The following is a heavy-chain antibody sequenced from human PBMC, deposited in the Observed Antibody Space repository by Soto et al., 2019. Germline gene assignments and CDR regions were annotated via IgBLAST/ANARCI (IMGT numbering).Heavy chain of an antibody. J-gene: IGHJ6*02. CDR2: IYSGGST. V-gene: IGHV3-53*04. Sequence: GGSLRLSCAASGFTVSSNYMSWVRQAPGKGLEWVSVIYSGGSTYYADSVKGRFTISRHNSKNTLYLQMNSLRAEDTAVYYCARDRSRYYGSGSYYQNYYYGMDVWGQGTTVTVSS. D-gene: IGHD3-10*01. CDR3: ARDRSRYYGSGSYYQNYYYGMDV. CDR1: GFTVSSNY.